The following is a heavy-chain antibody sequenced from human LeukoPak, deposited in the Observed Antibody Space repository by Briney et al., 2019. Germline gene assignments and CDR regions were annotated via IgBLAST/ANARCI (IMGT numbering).Heavy chain of an antibody. CDR2: IYYSGST. J-gene: IGHJ6*03. V-gene: IGHV4-39*07. D-gene: IGHD3-10*01. Sequence: PSETLSLTCTVSGGSISSSSYYWGWIRQPPGKGLEWIGSIYYSGSTYYNPSLKSRVTISVDTSKNQFSLKLSSVTAADTAVYYCARVRRSPWLGDGLYYMDVWGRGTTVTVSS. CDR3: ARVRRSPWLGDGLYYMDV. CDR1: GGSISSSSYY.